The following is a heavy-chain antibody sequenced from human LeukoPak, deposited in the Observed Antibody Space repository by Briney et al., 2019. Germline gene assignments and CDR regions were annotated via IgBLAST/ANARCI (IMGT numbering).Heavy chain of an antibody. CDR1: GGSISSYY. J-gene: IGHJ5*02. Sequence: SETLSLTCTVSGGSISSYYWSWRRQPPGKGLEGLGYIYDSGSTNYNPSLKSRVTISVDTSKNQFSLRLSSMTAADPAVYYSARDWGRGYNYGYEDYWFDPWGQGTLVTVSS. D-gene: IGHD5-18*01. CDR3: ARDWGRGYNYGYEDYWFDP. V-gene: IGHV4-59*12. CDR2: IYDSGST.